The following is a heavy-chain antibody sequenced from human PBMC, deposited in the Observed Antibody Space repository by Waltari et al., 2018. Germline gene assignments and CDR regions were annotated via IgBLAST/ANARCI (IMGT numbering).Heavy chain of an antibody. Sequence: QVQLQQWGAGLLKPSETLSLTCAVYGGSFSGYYWSWIRQPPGKGLEWIGEINHSGSTNYNPSLKSRVTISVDTSKNQFSLKLSSVTAADTAVYYCARGYIAAATYYYYYYMDVWGKGTTVTISS. V-gene: IGHV4-34*01. J-gene: IGHJ6*03. D-gene: IGHD6-13*01. CDR3: ARGYIAAATYYYYYYMDV. CDR2: INHSGST. CDR1: GGSFSGYY.